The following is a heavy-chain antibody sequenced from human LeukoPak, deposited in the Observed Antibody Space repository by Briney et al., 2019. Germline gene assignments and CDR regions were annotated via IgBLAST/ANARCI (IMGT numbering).Heavy chain of an antibody. J-gene: IGHJ4*02. V-gene: IGHV1-2*02. CDR3: AKDRGPQWWGSFDY. Sequence: ASVKVSCKASGYTFTGFYLHWVRQAPGQGLKWLGWINPNSGDTNYAQNFQGRVTLTRDTSISTAYMELSSLRSDDTALYYCAKDRGPQWWGSFDYWGQGSLVTVSS. CDR1: GYTFTGFY. D-gene: IGHD3-16*01. CDR2: INPNSGDT.